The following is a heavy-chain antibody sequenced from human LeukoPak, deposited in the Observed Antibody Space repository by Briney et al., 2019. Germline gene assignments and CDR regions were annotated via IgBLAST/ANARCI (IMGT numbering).Heavy chain of an antibody. J-gene: IGHJ3*02. CDR2: ISSSSSTI. CDR1: GFTFSSYS. CDR3: AKRRYSSGCSTDAFDI. D-gene: IGHD6-19*01. Sequence: PGGSLRLSSAASGFTFSSYSMNWVRQAPGKGLEWVSYISSSSSTIYYADSVKGRFTISRDNAKNSLYLQMNSLRAEDTAIYYCAKRRYSSGCSTDAFDIWGQGTMVTVSS. V-gene: IGHV3-48*01.